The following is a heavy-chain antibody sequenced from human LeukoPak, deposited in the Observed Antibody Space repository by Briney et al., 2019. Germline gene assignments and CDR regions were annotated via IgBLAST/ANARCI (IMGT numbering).Heavy chain of an antibody. CDR1: GFTFSSYE. Sequence: GGSLRLSCAASGFTFSSYEMNWVRQAPGKGLEWVSYISSSGSTIYYADSVKGRFTISRDNDKNSLYLQMNSLRAEDTAVYYCARDLWGPMGYWGQGTLVTVSS. CDR2: ISSSGSTI. V-gene: IGHV3-48*03. CDR3: ARDLWGPMGY. J-gene: IGHJ4*02. D-gene: IGHD2/OR15-2a*01.